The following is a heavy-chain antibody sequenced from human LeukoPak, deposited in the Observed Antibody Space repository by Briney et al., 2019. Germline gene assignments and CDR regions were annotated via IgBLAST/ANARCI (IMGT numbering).Heavy chain of an antibody. J-gene: IGHJ4*02. Sequence: GGSLRLSCVVSGITFSGYSMIWVRQAPGKGLEWLSFMTTSGNTIFYAESVKDRFTISRDNAKKSLYLQMNSLRDEDTAVYYCARVGGATAVTMYFEYWVQATLVTVTS. CDR1: GITFSGYS. V-gene: IGHV3-48*02. D-gene: IGHD1-26*01. CDR3: ARVGGATAVTMYFEY. CDR2: MTTSGNTI.